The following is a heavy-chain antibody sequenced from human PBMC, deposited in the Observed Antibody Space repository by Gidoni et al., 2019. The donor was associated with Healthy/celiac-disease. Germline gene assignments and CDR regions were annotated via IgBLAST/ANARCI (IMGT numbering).Heavy chain of an antibody. CDR2: IIPIFGTS. J-gene: IGHJ4*02. V-gene: IGHV1-69*06. D-gene: IGHD1-26*01. Sequence: QVQRVQSGAEVKKPGSSVEVSCKASGGTFSSYAISWVRQALGHGLEWMGGIIPIFGTSNSAQTSPARVTIPAAKSTGNAYMGRSSLRLEDTAVYYCARRGGGSYLEWYFDYWGQGTLVTVSS. CDR1: GGTFSSYA. CDR3: ARRGGGSYLEWYFDY.